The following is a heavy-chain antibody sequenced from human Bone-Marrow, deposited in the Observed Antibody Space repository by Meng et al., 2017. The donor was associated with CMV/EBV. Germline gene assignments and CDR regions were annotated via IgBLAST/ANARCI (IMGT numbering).Heavy chain of an antibody. D-gene: IGHD3-3*01. V-gene: IGHV1-46*01. CDR1: GYTFTSYN. J-gene: IGHJ6*02. CDR3: ASGVSYDFRTAGMDV. Sequence: ASVKVSCKASGYTFTSYNMHWVRQAPGQGLEWIGIINLSGGSTSYAQKFQGRVTMTRDTSTSTVYMELSSLRSEDTAVYSCASGVSYDFRTAGMDVWGQGTTVTVSS. CDR2: INLSGGST.